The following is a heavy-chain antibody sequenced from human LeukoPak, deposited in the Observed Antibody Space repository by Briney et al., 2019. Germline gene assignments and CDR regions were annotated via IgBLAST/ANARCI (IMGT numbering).Heavy chain of an antibody. D-gene: IGHD6-13*01. CDR3: ARIYVPGIAAGGTDTVDY. Sequence: ASVKVSCKASGYTFTSYGISWVRQAPGQGLEWMGWISAYNGNTNYAQKFQGRVTMTRDTSISTAYMELSRLRSDDTAVYYCARIYVPGIAAGGTDTVDYWGQGTLVTVSS. J-gene: IGHJ4*02. V-gene: IGHV1-18*01. CDR2: ISAYNGNT. CDR1: GYTFTSYG.